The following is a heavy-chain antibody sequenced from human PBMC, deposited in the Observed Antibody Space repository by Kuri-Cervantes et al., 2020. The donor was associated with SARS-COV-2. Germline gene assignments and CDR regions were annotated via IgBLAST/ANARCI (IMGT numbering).Heavy chain of an antibody. CDR1: GFTFSDYY. Sequence: GESLKISCAASGFTFSDYYMSWIRQAPGKGLEWVSYISSSSSYTKYADSVKGRFTISRDNAKNSLYLQMNSLRAEDTAVYYCAKDPYSTWTEVWWLAFDTWGQGTMVTVSS. CDR2: ISSSSSYT. D-gene: IGHD2-15*01. J-gene: IGHJ3*02. CDR3: AKDPYSTWTEVWWLAFDT. V-gene: IGHV3-11*05.